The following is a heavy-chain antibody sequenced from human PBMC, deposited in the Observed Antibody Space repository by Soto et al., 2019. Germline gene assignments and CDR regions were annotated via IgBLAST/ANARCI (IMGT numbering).Heavy chain of an antibody. D-gene: IGHD3-10*01. CDR3: ARVGITMVRGVISPLYYYYYYYMDV. J-gene: IGHJ6*03. Sequence: GGSLRLSCAASGFTFSSYWMSWVRQAPGKGLEWVANIKQDGSEKYYVDSVKGRFTISRDNAKNSLYLQMNSLRAEDTAVYYCARVGITMVRGVISPLYYYYYYYMDVWGKGTTVTVSS. V-gene: IGHV3-7*01. CDR2: IKQDGSEK. CDR1: GFTFSSYW.